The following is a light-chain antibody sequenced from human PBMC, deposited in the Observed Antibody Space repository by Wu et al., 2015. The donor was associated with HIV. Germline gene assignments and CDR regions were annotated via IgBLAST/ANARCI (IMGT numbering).Light chain of an antibody. CDR3: QQYRDSATT. J-gene: IGKJ5*01. Sequence: ATLSCRASQYISDNYVAWVSPKSTVSLPDFSFTKGYKRAAGVPDRFDASGSGTDFTLTIDRLEPEDFAVYFCQQYRDSATTFGQGTRLENK. V-gene: IGKV3-20*01. CDR1: QYISDNY. CDR2: KGY.